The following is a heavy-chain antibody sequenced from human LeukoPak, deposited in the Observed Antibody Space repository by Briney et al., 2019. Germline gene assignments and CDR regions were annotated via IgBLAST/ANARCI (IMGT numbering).Heavy chain of an antibody. Sequence: GASVKVSCKASGGTFSSYAISWVRQAPGQGLEWMGRIIPILGIANYAQKFQGRVTITADKSTSTAYMELSSLRSDDTAVYYCARARGIAAARDNFDYWGQGTLVTVSS. CDR1: GGTFSSYA. CDR2: IIPILGIA. J-gene: IGHJ4*02. D-gene: IGHD6-13*01. CDR3: ARARGIAAARDNFDY. V-gene: IGHV1-69*04.